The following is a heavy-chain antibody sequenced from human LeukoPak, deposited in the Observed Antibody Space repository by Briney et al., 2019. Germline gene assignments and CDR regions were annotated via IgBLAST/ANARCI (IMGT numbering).Heavy chain of an antibody. CDR2: ISAYNGNT. D-gene: IGHD3-10*01. CDR1: GYTFTSYG. V-gene: IGHV1-18*01. CDR3: AGITMVRPPDDY. J-gene: IGHJ4*02. Sequence: ASVKVSCKASGYTFTSYGISWVRQAPGQGLEWMGWISAYNGNTNYAQKLQGRVTMTTDTSTSTAYMELRSLRSDDTAVYYCAGITMVRPPDDYWGQGTLVTVSS.